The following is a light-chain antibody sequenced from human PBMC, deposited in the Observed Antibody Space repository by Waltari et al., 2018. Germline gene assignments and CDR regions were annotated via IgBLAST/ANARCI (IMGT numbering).Light chain of an antibody. J-gene: IGLJ3*02. V-gene: IGLV2-11*01. CDR2: DVT. CDR3: CSYAGIWV. Sequence: QSALTQPRSVSGSPGQSVTISCAGTGSDVGDFNSVSWYQQHPGKAPKLEIFDVTKRPSGVPDRFSGSKSGTSASLTVSGLQAEDEADYYCCSYAGIWVFGGGTKLTVL. CDR1: GSDVGDFNS.